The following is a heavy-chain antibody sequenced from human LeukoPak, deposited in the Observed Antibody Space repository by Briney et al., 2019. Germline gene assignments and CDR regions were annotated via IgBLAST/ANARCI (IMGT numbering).Heavy chain of an antibody. V-gene: IGHV4-39*01. CDR3: ARHGQYYDSSGYYRFDQ. D-gene: IGHD3-22*01. CDR2: IYSRGNT. CDR1: GDSISSSNYY. Sequence: SETLSLTCTVSGDSISSSNYYWGWIRQPPGKGLEWIASIYSRGNTYYNPSLKSRVTISVDTSKNQFSLKLTSVTAADTAVFYCARHGQYYDSSGYYRFDQWGQGTLVTVSS. J-gene: IGHJ4*02.